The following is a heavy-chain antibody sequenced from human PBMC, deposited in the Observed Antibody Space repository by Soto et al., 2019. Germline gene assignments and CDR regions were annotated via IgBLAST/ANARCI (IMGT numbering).Heavy chain of an antibody. CDR2: IIPILGIA. CDR3: ARERTYFYVSSGFGTKGFDL. CDR1: GGTFSSYT. V-gene: IGHV1-69*04. Sequence: ASVKVSCKASGGTFSSYTISWVRQAPGQGLEWMGRIIPILGIANYAQKFQGRVTITADKSTSTAYMGLSSLRSEDTAVYYCARERTYFYVSSGFGTKGFDLSGQAT. D-gene: IGHD3-22*01. J-gene: IGHJ5*02.